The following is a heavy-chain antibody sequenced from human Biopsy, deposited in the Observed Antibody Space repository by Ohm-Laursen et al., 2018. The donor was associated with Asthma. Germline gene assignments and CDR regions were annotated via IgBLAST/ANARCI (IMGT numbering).Heavy chain of an antibody. CDR2: SNAGYGNT. CDR1: GYTFTSYA. CDR3: AWPDMVASIFRV. J-gene: IGHJ4*02. Sequence: SVKVSCNASGYTFTSYALHWVRQAPGLRPEWMGRSNAGYGNTKYSQKFQGRLTITRDTSASTVYMKLSALTSEDTAVYFCAWPDMVASIFRVWGQGTLVTVSS. V-gene: IGHV1-3*01. D-gene: IGHD3-3*01.